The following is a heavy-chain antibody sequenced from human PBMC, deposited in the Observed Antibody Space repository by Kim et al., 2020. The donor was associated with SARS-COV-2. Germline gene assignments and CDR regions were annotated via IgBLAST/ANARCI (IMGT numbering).Heavy chain of an antibody. J-gene: IGHJ4*02. V-gene: IGHV3-23*01. Sequence: YAASVKGRFTISRDNSKYTLYLQLHSLRAEDTAVYYCAVVASKLRFLNFEYWGQGTLVTVSP. D-gene: IGHD3-3*01. CDR3: AVVASKLRFLNFEY.